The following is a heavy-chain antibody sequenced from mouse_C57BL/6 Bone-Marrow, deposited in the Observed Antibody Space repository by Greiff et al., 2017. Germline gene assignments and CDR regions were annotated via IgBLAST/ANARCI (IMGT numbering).Heavy chain of an antibody. D-gene: IGHD1-1*01. J-gene: IGHJ2*01. CDR3: AGVVITTVAPYYFDY. CDR1: GFSINSDCY. Sequence: EVQLQESGPSLVRPSQTLSLTCTVTGFSINSDCYWIWIRQFPGNKLEYIGYTFYSGITYYNPSLESRTYITRDTSKNQFSLKLSSVTTEDTATYYCAGVVITTVAPYYFDYWGQGTTLTVSS. V-gene: IGHV3-3*01. CDR2: TFYSGIT.